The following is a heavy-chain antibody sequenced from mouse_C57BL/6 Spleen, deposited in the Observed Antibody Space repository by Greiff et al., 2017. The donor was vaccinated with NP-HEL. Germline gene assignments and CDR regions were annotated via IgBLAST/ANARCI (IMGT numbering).Heavy chain of an antibody. CDR3: ARSTTVVAGDYAMDY. CDR1: GYSFTDYN. Sequence: VQLKESGPELVKPGASVKISCKASGYSFTDYNMNWVKQSNGKSLEWIGVINPNYGTTSYNQKFKGKATLTVDQSSSTAYMQLNSLTSEDSAVYYCARSTTVVAGDYAMDYWGQGTSVTVSS. J-gene: IGHJ4*01. D-gene: IGHD1-1*01. V-gene: IGHV1-39*01. CDR2: INPNYGTT.